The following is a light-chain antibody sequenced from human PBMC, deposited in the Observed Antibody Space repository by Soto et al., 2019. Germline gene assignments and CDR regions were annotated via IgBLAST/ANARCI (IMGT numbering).Light chain of an antibody. CDR1: QSISSW. Sequence: DIQMTQSPSTLSASVGDRVTITCRASQSISSWLAWYQQKPGKAPKLLIYKASSLESGVPSRFSGSGSGTEFTLTISSLQPVDFATYSCQKYNSYSPTSGQGSKV. CDR2: KAS. V-gene: IGKV1-5*03. CDR3: QKYNSYSPT. J-gene: IGKJ1*01.